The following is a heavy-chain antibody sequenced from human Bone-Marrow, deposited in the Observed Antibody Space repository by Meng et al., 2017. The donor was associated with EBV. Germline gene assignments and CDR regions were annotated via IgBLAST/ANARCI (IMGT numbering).Heavy chain of an antibody. Sequence: QVQLVQSGTEMKKPGASVKASCKASGYTFTSYGISWVRQAPGQGLEWMGWISADNGNTHYAQKLQGRVTMTTDTSTSTAYMELRSLRSDDTAVYYCARERWGITMIVEPFDYWGQGTLVTISS. CDR2: ISADNGNT. J-gene: IGHJ4*02. CDR3: ARERWGITMIVEPFDY. CDR1: GYTFTSYG. V-gene: IGHV1-18*01. D-gene: IGHD3-22*01.